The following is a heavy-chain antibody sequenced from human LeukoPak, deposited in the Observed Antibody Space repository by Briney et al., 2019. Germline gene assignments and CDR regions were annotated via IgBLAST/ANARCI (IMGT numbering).Heavy chain of an antibody. V-gene: IGHV4-34*01. D-gene: IGHD3-9*01. J-gene: IGHJ6*03. Sequence: PSETLSLTCAVYGGSFSGYYWSRIRQPPGKGLEWIGEINHSGSTNYNPSLKSRVTISVDTSKNQFSLKLSSVTAADTAVYYCARVVRYFDWTTDYYYMDVWGKGTTVTVSS. CDR1: GGSFSGYY. CDR3: ARVVRYFDWTTDYYYMDV. CDR2: INHSGST.